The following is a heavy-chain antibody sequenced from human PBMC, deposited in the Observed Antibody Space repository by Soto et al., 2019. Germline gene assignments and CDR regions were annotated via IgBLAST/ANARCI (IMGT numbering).Heavy chain of an antibody. V-gene: IGHV1-69*13. CDR2: IIPIFGTP. Sequence: GAPVKFSCKASGVTFSRQDMRWVRQAPGQGLEWMGGIIPIFGTPQYAEKFQDRVTITADESTSTAYMELSSLTSEDTAVYYCATNEGRDGYSFDYWGQGTLVTVSS. CDR3: ATNEGRDGYSFDY. CDR1: GVTFSRQD. D-gene: IGHD5-12*01. J-gene: IGHJ4*02.